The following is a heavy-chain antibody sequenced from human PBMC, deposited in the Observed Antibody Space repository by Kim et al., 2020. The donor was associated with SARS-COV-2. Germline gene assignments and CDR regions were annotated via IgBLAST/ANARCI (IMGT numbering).Heavy chain of an antibody. CDR2: ISWNSGSI. J-gene: IGHJ4*02. V-gene: IGHV3-9*01. Sequence: GGSLRLSCAASGFTFDDYAMHWVRQAPGKGLEWVSGISWNSGSIGYADSVKGRFTISRDNAKNSLYLQMNSLRAEDTALYYCAKDMGGGYSGYDSVDYWGQRTLVTVSS. CDR1: GFTFDDYA. D-gene: IGHD5-12*01. CDR3: AKDMGGGYSGYDSVDY.